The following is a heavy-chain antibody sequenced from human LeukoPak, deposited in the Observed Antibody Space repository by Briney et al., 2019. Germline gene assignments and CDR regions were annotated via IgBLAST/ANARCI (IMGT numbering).Heavy chain of an antibody. CDR1: ECSLSTSGLC. V-gene: IGHV2-70*11. D-gene: IGHD6-13*01. CDR2: IHWDDDK. Sequence: SGPSLVNTTQTLTLTCTFSECSLSTSGLCESWIRQRPGKYLEWLARIHWDDDKYYSTPLKTRLTISKDTSKNQVVLTMTNMDPVDTATYYCARTDIAAAGTVDYWGQGTLVTVSS. J-gene: IGHJ4*02. CDR3: ARTDIAAAGTVDY.